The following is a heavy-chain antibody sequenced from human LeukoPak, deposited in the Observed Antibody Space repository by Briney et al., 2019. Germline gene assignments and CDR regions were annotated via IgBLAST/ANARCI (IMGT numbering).Heavy chain of an antibody. CDR1: GGSFSGYY. CDR2: INHSGST. Sequence: SETLSLTCAVYGGSFSGYYWSWIRQPPGKGLEWIGEINHSGSTNYNPSLKSRVTISVDTSKNQFSLKLSSVTAADTAVYYCARGLAGRNYGGFDPWGQGTLVTVSS. V-gene: IGHV4-34*01. J-gene: IGHJ5*02. D-gene: IGHD4-23*01. CDR3: ARGLAGRNYGGFDP.